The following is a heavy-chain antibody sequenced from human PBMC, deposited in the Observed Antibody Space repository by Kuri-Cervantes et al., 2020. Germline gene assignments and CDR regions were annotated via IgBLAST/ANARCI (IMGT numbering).Heavy chain of an antibody. D-gene: IGHD3-3*01. Sequence: ASVKVSCKASGYTFTSYDINWVRQATGQGLEWMGWMNPNSGNTGYAQKFQGRVTMTRDTSINTAYMELSSLRFEDTAVYYCARSLGVDREPYWGQGTLVTVSS. CDR1: GYTFTSYD. CDR2: MNPNSGNT. CDR3: ARSLGVDREPY. J-gene: IGHJ4*02. V-gene: IGHV1-8*02.